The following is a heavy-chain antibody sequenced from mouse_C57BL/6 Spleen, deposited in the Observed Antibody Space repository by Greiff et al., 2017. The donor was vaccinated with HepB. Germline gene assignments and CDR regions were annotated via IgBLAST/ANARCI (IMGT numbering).Heavy chain of an antibody. CDR3: ARNWDYY. CDR2: IYPRDGST. V-gene: IGHV1-85*01. Sequence: VHLVESGPELVKPGASVKLSCKASGYTFTSYDINWVKQRPGQGLEWIGWIYPRDGSTKYNEKFKGKATLTVDTSSSTAYMELHSLTSEDSAVYFCARNWDYYWGQGTTLTVSS. D-gene: IGHD4-1*01. CDR1: GYTFTSYD. J-gene: IGHJ2*01.